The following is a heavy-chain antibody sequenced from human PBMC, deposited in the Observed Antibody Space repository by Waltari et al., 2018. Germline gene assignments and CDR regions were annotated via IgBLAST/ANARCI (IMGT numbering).Heavy chain of an antibody. CDR3: ARTRGYYDSRNDAFDI. Sequence: QVQLVQSGAEVKKPGSSVKVSCKASGGTFSSYAISWVRQAPGQGLEWMGGIIPILGTANYAQKFQGRVTITADESTSTAYMELSSLRSEDTAVYYCARTRGYYDSRNDAFDIWGQGTMVTVSS. V-gene: IGHV1-69*13. CDR2: IIPILGTA. D-gene: IGHD3-22*01. CDR1: GGTFSSYA. J-gene: IGHJ3*02.